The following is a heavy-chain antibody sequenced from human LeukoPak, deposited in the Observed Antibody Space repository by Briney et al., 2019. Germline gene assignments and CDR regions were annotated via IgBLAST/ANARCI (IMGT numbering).Heavy chain of an antibody. Sequence: GGSLRLSCAASGFTFSSYAMSWVRQAPGKGLEWVSRIKTDGSNTSYADSVKGRFTISRDNSKNTLYLQMNSLRAEDTAVYYCARDTPGGQWLYPLDYWGQGTLVTVSS. CDR2: IKTDGSNT. CDR3: ARDTPGGQWLYPLDY. J-gene: IGHJ4*02. V-gene: IGHV3-23*01. CDR1: GFTFSSYA. D-gene: IGHD6-19*01.